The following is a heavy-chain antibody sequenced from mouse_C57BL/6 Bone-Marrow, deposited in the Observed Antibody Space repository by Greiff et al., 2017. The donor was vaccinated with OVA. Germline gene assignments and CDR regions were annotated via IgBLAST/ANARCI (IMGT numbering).Heavy chain of an antibody. Sequence: VQLKQSGAELARPGASVKLSCKASGYTFTSYGISWVKQRTGQGLEWIGEIYPRSGNTYYNEKFKGKATLTADKSSSTAYMELRSLTSEDSAVYFCARWGYYGSSPYWYFDVWGTGTTVTVSS. CDR1: GYTFTSYG. CDR3: ARWGYYGSSPYWYFDV. J-gene: IGHJ1*03. CDR2: IYPRSGNT. D-gene: IGHD1-1*01. V-gene: IGHV1-81*01.